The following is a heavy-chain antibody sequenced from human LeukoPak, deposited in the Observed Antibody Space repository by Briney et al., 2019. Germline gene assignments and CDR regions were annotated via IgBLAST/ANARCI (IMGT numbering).Heavy chain of an antibody. D-gene: IGHD3-3*01. CDR3: AKPYNFWSGHWYY. CDR1: GFTFSSYA. Sequence: PGGSLRLSRAASGFTFSSYAMSWIRQAPGKGLEWVSAISGSGGDTYYADSVKGRFTISRDNSKNTLYLQMNSLRAEDTAIYYCAKPYNFWSGHWYYWGQGTLVTVSS. J-gene: IGHJ4*02. CDR2: ISGSGGDT. V-gene: IGHV3-23*01.